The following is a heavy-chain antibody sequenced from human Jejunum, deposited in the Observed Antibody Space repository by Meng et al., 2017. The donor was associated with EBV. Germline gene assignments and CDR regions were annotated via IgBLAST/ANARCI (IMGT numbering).Heavy chain of an antibody. Sequence: QVQVVESGGGVVQPGRSLRLSCAASGFTFGDYAMHWVRQAPGKGLEWVALVSYGGSDKLYADSVKGRFTIYRDNSDNTLFLQMNSLKPEDTAVYYYAKERRGFYAEHWGQGTLVTVSS. CDR3: AKERRGFYAEH. CDR1: GFTFGDYA. D-gene: IGHD1-14*01. V-gene: IGHV3-30*04. CDR2: VSYGGSDK. J-gene: IGHJ4*02.